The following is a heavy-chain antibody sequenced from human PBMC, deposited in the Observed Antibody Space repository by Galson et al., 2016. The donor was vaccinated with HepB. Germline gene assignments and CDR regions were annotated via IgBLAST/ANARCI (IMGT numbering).Heavy chain of an antibody. CDR3: EKRRGEEMTIFGVEHTKGNLWYFEL. D-gene: IGHD3-3*01. J-gene: IGHJ2*01. CDR1: GLTFSNYA. Sequence: SLRLSCAASGLTFSNYAMNWVRQAPGKGLEWVSGISGSGGRTFYADSVKGRFTISRDNSKNTLYLQMNSLRAEDMALYHCEKRRGEEMTIFGVEHTKGNLWYFELWGRGTLVIVSS. V-gene: IGHV3-23*01. CDR2: ISGSGGRT.